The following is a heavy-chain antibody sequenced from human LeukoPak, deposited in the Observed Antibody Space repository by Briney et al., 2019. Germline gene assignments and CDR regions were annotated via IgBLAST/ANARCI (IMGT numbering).Heavy chain of an antibody. CDR3: AKGVVVVPAATHFDY. V-gene: IGHV3-23*01. D-gene: IGHD2-2*01. J-gene: IGHJ4*02. Sequence: GGSLRLSCAASGSTFSSYAMGWVRQAPGKGLEWVSAISGSGGSTYYADSVKGRFTISRDNSKNTLYLQMNSLRAEDTAVYYCAKGVVVVPAATHFDYWGQGTLVTVSS. CDR2: ISGSGGST. CDR1: GSTFSSYA.